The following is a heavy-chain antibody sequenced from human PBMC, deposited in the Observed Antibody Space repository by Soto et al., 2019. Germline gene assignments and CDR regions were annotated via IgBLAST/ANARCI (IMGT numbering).Heavy chain of an antibody. V-gene: IGHV3-23*01. CDR3: AKATATGGGAFDI. D-gene: IGHD2-8*02. J-gene: IGHJ3*02. CDR2: ILVDGRT. Sequence: GGSLRLSCAASGFICSSYDMSWVRQAPGKGLEWVSTILVDGRTFYVDSVKGRFTISRDSSQNTVYLQMNSLTAGDTALYYCAKATATGGGAFDICGQGTMVTASS. CDR1: GFICSSYD.